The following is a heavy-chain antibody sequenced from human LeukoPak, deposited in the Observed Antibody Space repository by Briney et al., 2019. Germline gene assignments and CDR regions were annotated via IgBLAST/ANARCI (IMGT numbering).Heavy chain of an antibody. D-gene: IGHD6-13*01. Sequence: SETLSLTCTVSGGSMSSNYWSWIRQPPGKGLEWIGYIYNSGTIYYSGSTNYNPSLKSRVTISVDTSKNQFSLKLSSVTAADTAVYYCARDMPEAAAGTGFDYWGQGTLVTVSS. CDR2: IYNSGTIYYSGST. CDR1: GGSMSSNY. J-gene: IGHJ4*02. V-gene: IGHV4-59*01. CDR3: ARDMPEAAAGTGFDY.